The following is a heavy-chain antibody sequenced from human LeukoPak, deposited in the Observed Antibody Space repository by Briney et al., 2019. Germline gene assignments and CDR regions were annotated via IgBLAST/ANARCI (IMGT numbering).Heavy chain of an antibody. D-gene: IGHD3-10*01. J-gene: IGHJ4*02. CDR3: ARDGEYGTGSYYRGCFDY. CDR1: GYSFTAFY. Sequence: ASVKVSCKASGYSFTAFYIHWVRQAPGQGLEWMGWIHPRSGEANYAYKFGGRVTMTRDTSISTTYMDPASLGSDDTDVYYCARDGEYGTGSYYRGCFDYWGQGTLVTVSS. V-gene: IGHV1-2*02. CDR2: IHPRSGEA.